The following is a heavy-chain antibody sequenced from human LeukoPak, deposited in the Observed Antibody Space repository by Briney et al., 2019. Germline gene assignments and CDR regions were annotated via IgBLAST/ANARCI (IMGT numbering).Heavy chain of an antibody. J-gene: IGHJ4*02. CDR3: ARGQTIFSCSGGSCYHPSDY. CDR2: INPNSGGT. Sequence: ASVKVSCKASGYTFTGYYMHWVRQAPGQGLEWMGWINPNSGGTNYAQKFQGRVTMTRNTPISTAYMELSSLRSEDTAVYYCARGQTIFSCSGGSCYHPSDYWGQGTLVTVSS. D-gene: IGHD2-15*01. CDR1: GYTFTGYY. V-gene: IGHV1-2*02.